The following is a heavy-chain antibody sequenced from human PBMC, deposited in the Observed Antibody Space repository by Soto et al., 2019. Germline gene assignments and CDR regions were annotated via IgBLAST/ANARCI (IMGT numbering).Heavy chain of an antibody. CDR1: GYTFTGYY. CDR3: ARVREGLRFLEWPLFDY. J-gene: IGHJ4*02. D-gene: IGHD3-3*01. Sequence: QVQLVQSRAEVKKPGASVKVSCKASGYTFTGYYMHWVRQAPGQGLEWMGWINPNSGGTNYAQKFQGWVTMTRDTSISTAYMELSRLRSDDTAVYYCARVREGLRFLEWPLFDYWGQGTLVTVSS. V-gene: IGHV1-2*04. CDR2: INPNSGGT.